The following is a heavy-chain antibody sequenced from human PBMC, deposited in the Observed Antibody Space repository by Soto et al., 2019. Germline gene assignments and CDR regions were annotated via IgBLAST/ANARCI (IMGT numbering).Heavy chain of an antibody. CDR3: ARGTFDSSGNYFAGWFGP. CDR1: GYSFTDYY. J-gene: IGHJ5*02. CDR2: IIPNNGGT. V-gene: IGHV1-2*02. Sequence: ASVKVSCKASGYSFTDYYIHWVRQAPGQGLEWMGWIIPNNGGTKYAQKFQDRVTMTRDTSITTAYMELSRLRSDDTAVYYCARGTFDSSGNYFAGWFGPWGQGTLVTVSS. D-gene: IGHD3-22*01.